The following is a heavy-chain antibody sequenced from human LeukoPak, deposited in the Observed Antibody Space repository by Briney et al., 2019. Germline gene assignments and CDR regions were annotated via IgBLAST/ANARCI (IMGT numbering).Heavy chain of an antibody. J-gene: IGHJ6*02. CDR2: IWYDGSNK. Sequence: GGSLRLSCAAAGFRFGSHAVHWVRQAPGKGLEWLAQIWYDGSNKYYVDSVKGRFTTSRDNSKNTVYLQMNSLRAEDTAVYFCARDGQQLAPYAMDVWGQGTTVTVSS. CDR1: GFRFGSHA. CDR3: ARDGQQLAPYAMDV. V-gene: IGHV3-33*01. D-gene: IGHD6-13*01.